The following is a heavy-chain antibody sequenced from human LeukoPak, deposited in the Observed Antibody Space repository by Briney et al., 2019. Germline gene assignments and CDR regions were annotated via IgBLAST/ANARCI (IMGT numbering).Heavy chain of an antibody. CDR2: IRGGGGSA. Sequence: GGSLRLSCTASGFTFSAYAMKWVRQAPGKGPEWVSAIRGGGGSAFYADSVKGRFTISRDNSKYTLFLQMNSLRAEDTAVYYCARDPNGDYIGAFDMWGPGTMVTVSS. V-gene: IGHV3-23*01. CDR3: ARDPNGDYIGAFDM. J-gene: IGHJ3*02. CDR1: GFTFSAYA. D-gene: IGHD4-17*01.